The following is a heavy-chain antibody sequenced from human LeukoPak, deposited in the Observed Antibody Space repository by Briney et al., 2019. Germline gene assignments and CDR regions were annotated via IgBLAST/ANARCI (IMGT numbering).Heavy chain of an antibody. Sequence: SETLSLTCAAYGGSFSGYYWSWIRQPPGKGLEWIGEINHSGSTNYNPSLKSRVTISVDTSKNQFSLKLSSVTAADTAVYYCARGRGYSYGYYYYYYMDVWGKGTTVTVSS. CDR1: GGSFSGYY. D-gene: IGHD5-18*01. J-gene: IGHJ6*03. CDR3: ARGRGYSYGYYYYYYMDV. V-gene: IGHV4-34*01. CDR2: INHSGST.